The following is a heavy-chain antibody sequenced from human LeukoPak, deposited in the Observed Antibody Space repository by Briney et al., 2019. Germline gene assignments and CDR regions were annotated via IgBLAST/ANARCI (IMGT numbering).Heavy chain of an antibody. V-gene: IGHV4-34*01. CDR3: ASGRLESSGSHNWFDP. D-gene: IGHD3-22*01. CDR2: INHSGST. J-gene: IGHJ5*02. Sequence: SETLSLTCAVYGGSFSGYYWSWIRQPPGKGLEWIGEINHSGSTNYNPSLKSRVTISVDTSKNQFSLKLSSVTAADTAVYYCASGRLESSGSHNWFDPWGQGTLVTVPS. CDR1: GGSFSGYY.